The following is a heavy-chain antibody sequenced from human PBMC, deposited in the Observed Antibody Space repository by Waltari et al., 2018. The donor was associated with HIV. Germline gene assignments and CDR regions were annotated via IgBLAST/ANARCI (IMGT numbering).Heavy chain of an antibody. Sequence: HVQLQESGPGLVKPSETLSLTCVVSGSSLSDAYYRGWIRQSPGKGLEWIGSIHPSGRTYHNPSLKSRVTISVDASKSQFSLKLTSATAADTAIYYCARVRITLIVAGPFDMWGQGTLVTVSS. CDR2: IHPSGRT. CDR3: ARVRITLIVAGPFDM. D-gene: IGHD3-22*01. J-gene: IGHJ3*02. V-gene: IGHV4-38-2*01. CDR1: GSSLSDAYY.